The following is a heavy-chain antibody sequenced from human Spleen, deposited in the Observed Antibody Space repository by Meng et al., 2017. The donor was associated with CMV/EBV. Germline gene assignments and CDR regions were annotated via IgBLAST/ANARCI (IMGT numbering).Heavy chain of an antibody. CDR3: ARMSIAAGGIPGN. J-gene: IGHJ4*02. Sequence: GESLKISCAASGFTFSSYSMNWVRQAPGKGLEWVSSMTSNSDIYYADSVRGRFTISRGNAKNSLFLQMNSLRAEDTAVYYCARMSIAAGGIPGNWGQGTLVTVSS. V-gene: IGHV3-21*01. CDR1: GFTFSSYS. CDR2: MTSNSDI. D-gene: IGHD6-13*01.